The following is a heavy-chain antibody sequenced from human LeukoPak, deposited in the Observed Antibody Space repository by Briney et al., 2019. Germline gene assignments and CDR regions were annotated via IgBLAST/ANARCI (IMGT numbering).Heavy chain of an antibody. V-gene: IGHV3-74*01. D-gene: IGHD1-14*01. CDR3: ARSNQADDY. Sequence: GGSLRLSCAASGFTFSDYWMHWVRQVPGRGLVWVSRINSGGSRTTYADSVKGRFTISRDNAKNTLYLQMDSLRAEDTGVYYCARSNQADDYWGQGTLVTVSS. J-gene: IGHJ4*02. CDR2: INSGGSRT. CDR1: GFTFSDYW.